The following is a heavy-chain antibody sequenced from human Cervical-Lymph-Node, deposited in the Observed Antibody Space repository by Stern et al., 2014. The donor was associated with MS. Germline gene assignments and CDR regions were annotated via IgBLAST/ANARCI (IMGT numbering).Heavy chain of an antibody. CDR2: ISAYNGNT. V-gene: IGHV1-18*01. CDR3: ARSSVTTYYYYYGMDV. CDR1: GYTFTSYG. D-gene: IGHD4-11*01. Sequence: QVQLVQSGAEVKKPGASVKVSCKASGYTFTSYGISWVRQAPGQGLEWMGGISAYNGNTNYAQKLQGRVTMTTDTSTSTAYMELRSLRSNDTAVYYCARSSVTTYYYYYGMDVWGQGTTVTVSS. J-gene: IGHJ6*02.